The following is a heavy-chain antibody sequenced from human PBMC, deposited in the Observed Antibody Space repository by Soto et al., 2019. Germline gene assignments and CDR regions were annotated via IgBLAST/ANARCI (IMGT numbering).Heavy chain of an antibody. Sequence: EVQLLESGGGGVQPGGSLRLSCAASGFIFSDYAMTWVRQTPGKGLEWVSAITSSGSSTYFADSQKGRITISRDNSKNTLSLQMDSLRVEDTAIYYCAKGVEGYVVSSFDSWGQGALVTVSS. V-gene: IGHV3-23*01. CDR3: AKGVEGYVVSSFDS. J-gene: IGHJ4*02. D-gene: IGHD5-12*01. CDR2: ITSSGSST. CDR1: GFIFSDYA.